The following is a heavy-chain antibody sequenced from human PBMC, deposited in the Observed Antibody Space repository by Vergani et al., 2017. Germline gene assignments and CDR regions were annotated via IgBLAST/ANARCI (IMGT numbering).Heavy chain of an antibody. CDR3: SRSGYCSHGVCYMTYYYYMDF. V-gene: IGHV3-33*01. CDR1: GFTLSSHA. D-gene: IGHD2-8*01. Sequence: QVQLEESGGGVVQPGRSLILSCAGSGFTLSSHAMHWVRQAPGKGLEWVAFIWYDGSKEYYADSVKGRFTIPRDNSKNTLYLQMNNLRAADMAVYYCSRSGYCSHGVCYMTYYYYMDFWGKGTAVTVSS. J-gene: IGHJ6*03. CDR2: IWYDGSKE.